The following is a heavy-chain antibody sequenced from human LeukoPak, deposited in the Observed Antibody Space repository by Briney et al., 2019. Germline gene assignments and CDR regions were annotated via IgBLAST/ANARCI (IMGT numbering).Heavy chain of an antibody. V-gene: IGHV4-4*07. CDR2: FYASGTT. D-gene: IGHD2-21*01. Sequence: PSETLSLTCIVFGVSISNYFWSWLRQPAGKGLEWIGRFYASGTTYYNPSLRSRVTLSMDTSKNHFSLKLTSVTAADTAVYYCARTHCGGGSCDTFDPWGQGTLVTVSS. CDR1: GVSISNYF. CDR3: ARTHCGGGSCDTFDP. J-gene: IGHJ5*02.